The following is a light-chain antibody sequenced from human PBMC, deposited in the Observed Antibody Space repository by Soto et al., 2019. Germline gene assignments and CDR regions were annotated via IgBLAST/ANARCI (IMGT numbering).Light chain of an antibody. J-gene: IGKJ4*01. CDR1: QTISSW. Sequence: DIQMTQSPSTLSASVGDRVTITCRVSQTISSWLAWYQQKPGNAPKLLIYDASSLESGVPSRFSGSGSGTEFTLTISSLQPDDFATYYCQHYNSDPLTFGGGTKVEIK. V-gene: IGKV1-5*01. CDR2: DAS. CDR3: QHYNSDPLT.